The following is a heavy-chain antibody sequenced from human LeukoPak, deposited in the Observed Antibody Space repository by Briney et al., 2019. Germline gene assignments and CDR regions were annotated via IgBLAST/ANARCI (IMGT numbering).Heavy chain of an antibody. Sequence: PSQTLSLTCTVSGGSISSGDYSWSWIRQPPGKGLEWIGYIYHSGSTYYNPSLKSRVTISVDRSKNQFSLKLSSVTAADTAVYYCARGVYSSSWYDYWGQGTLVTVSS. D-gene: IGHD6-13*01. J-gene: IGHJ4*02. CDR3: ARGVYSSSWYDY. V-gene: IGHV4-30-2*01. CDR1: GGSISSGDYS. CDR2: IYHSGST.